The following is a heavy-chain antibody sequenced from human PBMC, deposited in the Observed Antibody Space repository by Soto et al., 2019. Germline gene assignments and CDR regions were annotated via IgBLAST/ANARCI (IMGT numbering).Heavy chain of an antibody. CDR2: ITSYDGNP. Sequence: ASVKVSCTTSGFTFTTYPITWVRQAPGQGLEWMGWITSYDGNPDYPQKLQGRVTMTTDTSTSTAYMELRSLRSDDTAVYYCARIRDPHYYYMDVWGKGTTVTVSS. CDR3: ARIRDPHYYYMDV. CDR1: GFTFTTYP. V-gene: IGHV1-18*01. J-gene: IGHJ6*03.